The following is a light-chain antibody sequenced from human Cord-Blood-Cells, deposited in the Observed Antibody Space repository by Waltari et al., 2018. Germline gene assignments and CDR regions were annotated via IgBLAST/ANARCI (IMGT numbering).Light chain of an antibody. CDR1: SSDVGGYNY. CDR2: EVS. J-gene: IGLJ1*01. V-gene: IGLV2-14*01. Sequence: QSALTQPASVSGSPGQSITISCTGTSSDVGGYNYVSWYQQHPGKAPKPMIYEVSNRPSGVSNRFSGAKSGNTASLTISGLQAEDEADYYCSSYTSSSILYVFGTGTKVTVL. CDR3: SSYTSSSILYV.